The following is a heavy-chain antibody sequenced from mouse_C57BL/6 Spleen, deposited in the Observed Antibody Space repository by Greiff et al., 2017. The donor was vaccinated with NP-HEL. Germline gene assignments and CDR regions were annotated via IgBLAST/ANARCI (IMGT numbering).Heavy chain of an antibody. V-gene: IGHV1-85*01. Sequence: VMLVESGPELVKPGASVKLSCKASGYTFTSYDINWVKQRPGQGLEWIGWIYPRDGSTKYNEKFKGKATLTVDTSSSTAYMELHSLTSEDSAVYFCARWGTTVVSYWYFDVWGTGTTVTVSS. CDR2: IYPRDGST. CDR1: GYTFTSYD. CDR3: ARWGTTVVSYWYFDV. J-gene: IGHJ1*03. D-gene: IGHD1-1*01.